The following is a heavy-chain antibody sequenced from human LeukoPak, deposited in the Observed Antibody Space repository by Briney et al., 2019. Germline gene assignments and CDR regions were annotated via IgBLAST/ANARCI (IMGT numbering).Heavy chain of an antibody. CDR1: GGSISSYY. J-gene: IGHJ4*02. CDR2: IYTSGST. V-gene: IGHV4-4*07. Sequence: SETLSLTCTVSGGSISSYYWSWNRQPAGKGLEWIGRIYTSGSTNYNPSLKSRVTMSVDTSKNQFSLKLSSVTAADTAVYYCAGYYDFWSGYSYFDYWGQGTLVTVSS. D-gene: IGHD3-3*01. CDR3: AGYYDFWSGYSYFDY.